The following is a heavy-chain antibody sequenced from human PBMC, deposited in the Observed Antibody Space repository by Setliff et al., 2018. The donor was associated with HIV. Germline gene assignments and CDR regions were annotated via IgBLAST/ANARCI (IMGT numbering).Heavy chain of an antibody. J-gene: IGHJ3*02. CDR3: AKWNVAFDI. CDR1: GFSLSPFV. V-gene: IGHV3-7*01. Sequence: PGGSLRLSCAASGFSLSPFVMSWVRQAPGKGLEWVANIHQTGSETYYVDSVKGRFTISRDNAKNSLYLQMNSLRVEDTAVYHCAKWNVAFDIWGHGTMVTVSS. D-gene: IGHD1-1*01. CDR2: IHQTGSET.